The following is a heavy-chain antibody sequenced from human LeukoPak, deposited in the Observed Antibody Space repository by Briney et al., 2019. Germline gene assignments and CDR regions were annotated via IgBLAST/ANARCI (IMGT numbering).Heavy chain of an antibody. J-gene: IGHJ4*02. CDR1: GFTFSSYW. V-gene: IGHV3-7*04. CDR2: IKRDGSEE. D-gene: IGHD6-19*01. CDR3: ARDQVAVPGGDY. Sequence: GGSLRPSCAASGFTFSSYWMSWVRQAPGKGLEWVANIKRDGSEEYYVDSVKGRFTISRDNAKNSLYLQMNSLRAEDTGVYYCARDQVAVPGGDYWGQGTLVTVSS.